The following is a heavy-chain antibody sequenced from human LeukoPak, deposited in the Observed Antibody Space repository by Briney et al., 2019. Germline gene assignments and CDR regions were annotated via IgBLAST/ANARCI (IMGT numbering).Heavy chain of an antibody. J-gene: IGHJ4*02. CDR2: IIPIFGTA. V-gene: IGHV1-69*05. Sequence: SGKVSCKASGGTFSSYAISWVRQAPGQGLEWMGRIIPIFGTANYAQKFQGRVTITTDESTSTAYMELSSLRSEDTAVYYCASSSIAAYRLLGGNFHYWAQGTLVTVSS. CDR3: ASSSIAAYRLLGGNFHY. CDR1: GGTFSSYA. D-gene: IGHD2-2*01.